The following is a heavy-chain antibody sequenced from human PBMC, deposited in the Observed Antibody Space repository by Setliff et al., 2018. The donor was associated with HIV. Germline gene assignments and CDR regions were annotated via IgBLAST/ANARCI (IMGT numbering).Heavy chain of an antibody. D-gene: IGHD3-22*01. Sequence: PGGSLRLSCAASGFTFSDYYMSWIRQAPGKGLEWVSYISSSSSYTNYADSVKGRFTISRDNAKNSVYLQMNSLRAEDTAFYYCARVRDSTGYTASDVWGQGTTVTVSS. V-gene: IGHV3-11*05. CDR1: GFTFSDYY. CDR3: ARVRDSTGYTASDV. CDR2: ISSSSSYT. J-gene: IGHJ6*02.